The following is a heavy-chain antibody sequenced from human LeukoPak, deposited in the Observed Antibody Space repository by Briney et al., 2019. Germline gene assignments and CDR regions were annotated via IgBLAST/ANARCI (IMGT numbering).Heavy chain of an antibody. CDR3: ARGLGIAAAGNFDY. CDR1: GGSFSGYY. J-gene: IGHJ4*02. D-gene: IGHD6-13*01. CDR2: INHSGST. Sequence: SETLSLTCAVYGGSFSGYYWIWIRQPPGKGLEWIGEINHSGSTNYNPSLKSRVTISVDTSKNQFSLKLSSVTAADTAVYYCARGLGIAAAGNFDYWGQGTLVTVSS. V-gene: IGHV4-34*01.